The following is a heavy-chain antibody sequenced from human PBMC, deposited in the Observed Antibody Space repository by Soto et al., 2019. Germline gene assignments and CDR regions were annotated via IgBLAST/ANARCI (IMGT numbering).Heavy chain of an antibody. Sequence: ASVKVSCKASGYTFTSYDINWVRQATGQGLEWMGWMNPNSGNTGYAQKLQGRVTMTRNTSISTAYMELRSLRSDDTAVYYCARSATGYPFGPWGQGTLVTVSS. V-gene: IGHV1-8*01. CDR1: GYTFTSYD. CDR2: MNPNSGNT. D-gene: IGHD4-4*01. CDR3: ARSATGYPFGP. J-gene: IGHJ5*02.